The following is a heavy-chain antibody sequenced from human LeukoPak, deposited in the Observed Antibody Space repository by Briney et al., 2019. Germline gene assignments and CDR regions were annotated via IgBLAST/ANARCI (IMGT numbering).Heavy chain of an antibody. D-gene: IGHD3-10*01. CDR3: AKDSVWFGDVLGGMDV. CDR1: GFTVSSNY. V-gene: IGHV3-30*18. CDR2: ISYDETEK. J-gene: IGHJ6*02. Sequence: GGSLRLSCAASGFTVSSNYMSWVRQAPGKGLEWVATISYDETEKNYADSVKGRFIISRDNSKNTLFLQMNTLKTEDTAVYYCAKDSVWFGDVLGGMDVWGQGTTVSVSS.